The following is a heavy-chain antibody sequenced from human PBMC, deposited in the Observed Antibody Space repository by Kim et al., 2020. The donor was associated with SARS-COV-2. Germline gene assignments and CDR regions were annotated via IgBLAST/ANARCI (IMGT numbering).Heavy chain of an antibody. V-gene: IGHV5-10-1*01. D-gene: IGHD3-16*02. CDR3: ARLPVETFGGVIVIPYFDL. CDR2: IDPSDSYT. J-gene: IGHJ2*01. CDR1: GYSFTSYW. Sequence: GESLKISCKGSGYSFTSYWISWVRQMPGKGLEWMGRIDPSDSYTNYSPSFQGHVTISADKSISTAYLQWSSLKASDTAMYYCARLPVETFGGVIVIPYFDLWGRGTLVTVSS.